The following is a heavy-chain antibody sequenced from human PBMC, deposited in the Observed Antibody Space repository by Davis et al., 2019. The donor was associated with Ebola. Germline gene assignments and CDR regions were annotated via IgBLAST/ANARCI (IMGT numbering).Heavy chain of an antibody. CDR2: MNPNSGNT. CDR1: GYTFTSYD. J-gene: IGHJ4*02. V-gene: IGHV1-8*01. Sequence: ASVKVSCKASGYTFTSYDINWVRQATGQGLEWMGWMNPNSGNTGYAQKFQGRVTMTRNTSISTAYMELSSLRSEDTAVYYCARGGRLRYFDWLLHRNFDYWGQGTLVTVSS. CDR3: ARGGRLRYFDWLLHRNFDY. D-gene: IGHD3-9*01.